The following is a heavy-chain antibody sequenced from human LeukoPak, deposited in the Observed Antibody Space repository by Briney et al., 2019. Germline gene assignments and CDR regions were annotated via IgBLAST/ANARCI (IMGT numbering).Heavy chain of an antibody. V-gene: IGHV4-59*01. D-gene: IGHD1-26*01. CDR3: AREGRSGSYPFDY. CDR1: GGSISSYY. CDR2: IYYSGST. Sequence: SETLSLTCTVSGGSISSYYWSWIRQPPGKGLEWIGYIYYSGSTNYNPSLKSRVTISVDTSKNQFSLKLSAVPAAYTAVFYCAREGRSGSYPFDYCGQGTLVTVSS. J-gene: IGHJ4*02.